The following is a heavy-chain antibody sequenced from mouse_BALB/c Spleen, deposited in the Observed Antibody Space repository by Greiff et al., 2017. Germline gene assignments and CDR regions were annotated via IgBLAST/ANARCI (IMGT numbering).Heavy chain of an antibody. D-gene: IGHD3-2*01. V-gene: IGHV3-2*02. J-gene: IGHJ3*01. CDR3: ARTDSSGYLFAY. Sequence: EVKLMESGPGLVKPSQSLSLTCTVTGYSITSDYAWNWIRQFPGNKLEWMGYISYSGSTSYNPSLKSRISITRDTSKNQFFLQLNSVTTEDTATYYCARTDSSGYLFAYWGQGTLVTVSA. CDR1: GYSITSDYA. CDR2: ISYSGST.